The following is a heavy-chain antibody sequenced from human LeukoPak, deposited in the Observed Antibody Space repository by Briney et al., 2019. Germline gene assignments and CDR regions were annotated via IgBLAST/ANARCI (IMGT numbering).Heavy chain of an antibody. CDR1: GFTFSSYV. CDR2: VSGSGNST. CDR3: AKGVSAVVPHALDS. V-gene: IGHV3-23*01. Sequence: GGSLRLSCAASGFTFSSYVMNWVRQAPGKGLEWVSAVSGSGNSTYYADSVKGRFTISRDNSKNTLYLQMNSLRAEDTAVYYCAKGVSAVVPHALDSWGQGTLVTVSS. J-gene: IGHJ4*02. D-gene: IGHD2-15*01.